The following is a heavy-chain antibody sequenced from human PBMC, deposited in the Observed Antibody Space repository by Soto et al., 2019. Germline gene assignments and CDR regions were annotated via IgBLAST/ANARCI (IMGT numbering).Heavy chain of an antibody. CDR2: IIPIFGTA. CDR3: ARARGRYYYDSSGYRSYYFDY. V-gene: IGHV1-69*13. D-gene: IGHD3-22*01. Sequence: GASVKVSCKASGGTFSSYAISWVRQAPGQGLEWMGGIIPIFGTANYAQKFQGRVTITADESTSTAYMELSSLRSEDTAVYYCARARGRYYYDSSGYRSYYFDYWGQGTLVTVSS. J-gene: IGHJ4*02. CDR1: GGTFSSYA.